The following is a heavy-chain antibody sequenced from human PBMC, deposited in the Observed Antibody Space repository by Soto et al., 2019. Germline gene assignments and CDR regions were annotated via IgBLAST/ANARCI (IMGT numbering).Heavy chain of an antibody. V-gene: IGHV4-30-4*08. Sequence: SETLALTCTVSGGSISSGDYYWSWIRQLPGKDLEWIAYIYYNGNTYYTPSLKSRATISLDTSRNQFFLNLNSVTAADTAVYYCARVPGPWGQGTLVT. CDR2: IYYNGNT. J-gene: IGHJ5*02. CDR1: GGSISSGDYY. CDR3: ARVPGP.